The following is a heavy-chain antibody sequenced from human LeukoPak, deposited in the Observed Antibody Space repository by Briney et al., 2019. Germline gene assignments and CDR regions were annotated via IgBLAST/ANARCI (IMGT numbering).Heavy chain of an antibody. CDR1: GYTFTNYV. Sequence: ASVKVSCKASGYTFTNYVMHWVRQAPGQRLEWMGWINAGTGYTKYSQNSQGRVTFSRDESASTAYVELSSLRSEDTAVYYCAKDLMDTSAWYGAFDIWGQGTMVTVSS. CDR3: AKDLMDTSAWYGAFDI. V-gene: IGHV1-3*01. CDR2: INAGTGYT. J-gene: IGHJ3*02. D-gene: IGHD6-19*01.